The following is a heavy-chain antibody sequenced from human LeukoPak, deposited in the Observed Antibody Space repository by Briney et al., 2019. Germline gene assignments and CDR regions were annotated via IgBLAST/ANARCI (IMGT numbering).Heavy chain of an antibody. CDR1: GFTFSSYT. D-gene: IGHD5-18*01. CDR2: ITTSDGNT. J-gene: IGHJ4*02. Sequence: PGGSLRLSCAASGFTFSSYTMSWVRQAPGKGLEWVSTITTSDGNTYYADSVKGRFTISRDNSKNTLNLQMNSLRAEDTAVYYCTKGGYNYNYGELDYWGQGTLVTVSS. V-gene: IGHV3-23*01. CDR3: TKGGYNYNYGELDY.